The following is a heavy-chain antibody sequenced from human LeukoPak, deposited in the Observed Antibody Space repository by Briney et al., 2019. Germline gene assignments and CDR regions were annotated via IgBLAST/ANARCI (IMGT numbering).Heavy chain of an antibody. CDR3: VRAGPPGNDAFDI. V-gene: IGHV3-72*01. CDR1: GFIFSDHY. J-gene: IGHJ3*02. Sequence: GGSLRLSCAASGFIFSDHYMDWVRQAPGKGLEWIARSRKKSQSYTTEYASSVKGRFTVSRDDSKNSLFLQMKRLKMEDTAIYYCVRAGPPGNDAFDIWGQGTRVTISP. CDR2: SRKKSQSYTT.